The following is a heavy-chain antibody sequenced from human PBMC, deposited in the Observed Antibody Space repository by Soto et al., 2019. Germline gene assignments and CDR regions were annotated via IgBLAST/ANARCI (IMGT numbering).Heavy chain of an antibody. CDR2: IYWDDDK. V-gene: IGHV2-5*02. D-gene: IGHD2-15*01. J-gene: IGHJ4*02. Sequence: SGPTLVNPTQTLTLTCTFSGFSLSTSGVGVGWIRQPPGKALEWLALIYWDDDKRYSPSLKSRLTITKDTSENQVVLTMTTMDPVDTATYYCAHRPYGTGGSGYAGTEFDSCGQGDLVTVSA. CDR1: GFSLSTSGVG. CDR3: AHRPYGTGGSGYAGTEFDS.